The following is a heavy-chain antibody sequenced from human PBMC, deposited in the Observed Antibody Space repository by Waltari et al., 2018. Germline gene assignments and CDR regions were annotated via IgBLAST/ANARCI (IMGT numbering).Heavy chain of an antibody. CDR3: ARASYSYGYLLPYYFDY. Sequence: QVQLQESGPGLVKPSETLSLTCTVSGGSISSHYWSWIRQPHGKGLEWIGYIYYSGSTNYNPSLKSRVTISVDTSKNQFSLKLSSVTAADTAVYYCARASYSYGYLLPYYFDYWGQGTLVTVSS. J-gene: IGHJ4*02. CDR1: GGSISSHY. CDR2: IYYSGST. D-gene: IGHD5-18*01. V-gene: IGHV4-59*11.